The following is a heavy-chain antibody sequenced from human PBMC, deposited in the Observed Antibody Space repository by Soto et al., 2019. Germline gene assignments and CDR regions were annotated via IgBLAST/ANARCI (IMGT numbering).Heavy chain of an antibody. CDR3: ARDKKGGGRDAFDI. J-gene: IGHJ3*02. CDR2: ISYDGSNK. V-gene: IGHV3-30-3*01. D-gene: IGHD3-16*01. Sequence: GGSLRLSCAASGFTFSSYAMHWVRQAPGKGLEWVAVISYDGSNKYYADSVKGRFTISRDNSKNTLYLQMNSLRAEDTAVYYWARDKKGGGRDAFDIWGQGTMVTVSS. CDR1: GFTFSSYA.